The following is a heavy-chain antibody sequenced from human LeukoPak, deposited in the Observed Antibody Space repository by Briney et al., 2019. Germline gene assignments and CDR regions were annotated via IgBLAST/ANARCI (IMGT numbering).Heavy chain of an antibody. J-gene: IGHJ4*02. Sequence: SETLSLTCAVPGYSISSGYYWGWIRQPPGKGLEWIGSIYHSGSTYYNPSLKSRVTISVDTSKNQFSLKLSSVTAADTAVYYCARDRNSYGSYYFDYWGQGTLVTVSS. CDR3: ARDRNSYGSYYFDY. D-gene: IGHD5-18*01. V-gene: IGHV4-38-2*02. CDR1: GYSISSGYY. CDR2: IYHSGST.